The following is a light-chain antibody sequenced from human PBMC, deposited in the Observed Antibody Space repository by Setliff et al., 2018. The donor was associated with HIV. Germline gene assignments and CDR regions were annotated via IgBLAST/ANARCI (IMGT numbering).Light chain of an antibody. CDR2: EVT. V-gene: IGLV2-8*01. CDR3: SSYAGSNNYV. J-gene: IGLJ1*01. Sequence: QSVLTQPPSASGSPGQSVTISCTGTSSDVGGYNYVSWYQQYPGKAPKLIIYEVTKRPSGVPDRLSGSKSGNTASLTVSGLQVEDEADYYCSSYAGSNNYVFGTGTKVTVL. CDR1: SSDVGGYNY.